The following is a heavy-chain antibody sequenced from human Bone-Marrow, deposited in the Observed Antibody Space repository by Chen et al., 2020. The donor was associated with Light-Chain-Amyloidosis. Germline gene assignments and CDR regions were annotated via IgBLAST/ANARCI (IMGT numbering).Heavy chain of an antibody. CDR1: GYTVTSYA. J-gene: IGHJ4*02. Sequence: QVQLMQSGSELTKPGASVKASCKAGGYTVTSYAMNWVRQAPGQGLEWMGWINTNTANPTYAQGFTGRFVFSLDTSVSTAYLQISSLKAEDTAVYYCARPISIAARVPGYWGQGTLVTVSS. V-gene: IGHV7-4-1*02. CDR3: ARPISIAARVPGY. CDR2: INTNTANP. D-gene: IGHD6-6*01.